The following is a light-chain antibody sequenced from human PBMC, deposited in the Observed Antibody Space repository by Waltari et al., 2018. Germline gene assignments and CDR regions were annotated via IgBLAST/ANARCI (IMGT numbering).Light chain of an antibody. Sequence: QSALTQPPSASGSLGQSVTISCTGTNNDVGAYQYVSWYQQYPGKAPNLLIYDVTKRPSGGPDQVSGSQSGRTADLTVSGLQPEDEALYSCCSYAGADSWLFGGGTTLTVL. CDR3: CSYAGADSWL. V-gene: IGLV2-8*01. CDR2: DVT. CDR1: NNDVGAYQY. J-gene: IGLJ3*02.